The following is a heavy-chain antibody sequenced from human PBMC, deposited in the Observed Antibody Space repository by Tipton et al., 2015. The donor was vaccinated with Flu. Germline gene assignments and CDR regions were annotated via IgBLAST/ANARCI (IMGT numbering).Heavy chain of an antibody. CDR2: IYTSGST. Sequence: TLSLTCTVSGGSISSGSHYWSWIRQPAGKGLEWIGRIYTSGSTNYNPSLKSRVTISVDTSKNQFSLKLSSVTAADTAVYYCASRLNGDVDYWGQGTLFTVSS. CDR1: GGSISSGSHY. V-gene: IGHV4-61*02. J-gene: IGHJ4*02. D-gene: IGHD4-17*01. CDR3: ASRLNGDVDY.